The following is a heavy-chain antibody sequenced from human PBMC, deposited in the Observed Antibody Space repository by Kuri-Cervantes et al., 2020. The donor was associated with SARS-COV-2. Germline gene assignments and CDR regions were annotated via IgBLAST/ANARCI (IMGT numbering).Heavy chain of an antibody. CDR2: FYTTERI. CDR3: ARDVVHTYGWRAFDY. D-gene: IGHD5-18*01. CDR1: GASISSGSYY. J-gene: IGHJ4*02. V-gene: IGHV4-61*02. Sequence: SETLSLTCTVSGASISSGSYYWSWIRQPAGKGLEWIGRFYTTERINYNPSLKSRVTISVDTSKDQFSLRLTSVTAADTAVYYCARDVVHTYGWRAFDYWGQGSLVTVSS.